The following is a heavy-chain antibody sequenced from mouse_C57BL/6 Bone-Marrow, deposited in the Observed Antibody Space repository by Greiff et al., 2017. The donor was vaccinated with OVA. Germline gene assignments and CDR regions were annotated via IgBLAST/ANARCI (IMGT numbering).Heavy chain of an antibody. D-gene: IGHD1-1*01. CDR2: LYPGDGDT. CDR3: ARPYYGRSQYFDV. Sequence: VQLQASGPELVKPGASVKISCKASGYAFSSSWMNWVKPRPGKGLEWIGRLYPGDGDTNYNGKFKGKATLSADKSSSTAYMQLSSLTSEDSAVYFCARPYYGRSQYFDVWGTGTTVTVSS. CDR1: GYAFSSSW. V-gene: IGHV1-82*01. J-gene: IGHJ1*03.